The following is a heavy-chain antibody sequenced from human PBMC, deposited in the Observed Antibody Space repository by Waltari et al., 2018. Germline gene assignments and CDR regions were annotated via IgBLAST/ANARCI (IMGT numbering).Heavy chain of an antibody. D-gene: IGHD3-10*01. CDR1: GFTFGTHW. CDR2: INEDGSDI. Sequence: EVQLVESGGGLVQPGGSLRLSCAASGFTFGTHWMGWVRQAPGKGLEWGANINEDGSDIYYVDSVKGRFTISRDNAKNSLYLQMNSLRAEDTAVYYCARDMGQYTNYVAYWGQGTLVIVSS. CDR3: ARDMGQYTNYVAY. V-gene: IGHV3-7*03. J-gene: IGHJ4*02.